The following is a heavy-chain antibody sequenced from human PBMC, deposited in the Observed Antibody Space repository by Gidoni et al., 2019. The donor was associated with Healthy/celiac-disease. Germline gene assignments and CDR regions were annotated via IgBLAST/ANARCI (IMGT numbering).Heavy chain of an antibody. J-gene: IGHJ4*02. CDR2: ISGSGGST. V-gene: IGHV3-23*01. CDR3: AKDRGGAAAGTGVGNYLDY. D-gene: IGHD6-13*01. Sequence: EVQLLESGGGLVQPGGSLRLSCAASGFTFSSYAMSWVRQAPGQGLEWVSAISGSGGSTYYADSVKGRFTISRDNSKNTLYLQMNSLRAEDTAVYYCAKDRGGAAAGTGVGNYLDYWGQGTLVTVSS. CDR1: GFTFSSYA.